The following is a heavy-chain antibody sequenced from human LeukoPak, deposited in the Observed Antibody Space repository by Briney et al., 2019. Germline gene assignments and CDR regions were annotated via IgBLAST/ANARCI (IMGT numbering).Heavy chain of an antibody. CDR3: ARGSGWRFDY. CDR1: GDSASSNSAA. Sequence: SQTLSLTCAISGDSASSNSAAWNWIRQSPSRGLEWLGRTYYRSKWYNDYAVSVKSRITIKPDTSKNQFSLQLSSMTPEDTAVYYCARGSGWRFDYWGQGTLVTVSS. CDR2: TYYRSKWYN. J-gene: IGHJ4*02. V-gene: IGHV6-1*01. D-gene: IGHD6-19*01.